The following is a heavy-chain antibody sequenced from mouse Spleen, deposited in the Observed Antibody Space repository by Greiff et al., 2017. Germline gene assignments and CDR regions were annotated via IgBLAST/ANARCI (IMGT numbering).Heavy chain of an antibody. J-gene: IGHJ4*01. D-gene: IGHD2-10*02. V-gene: IGHV2-9*02. CDR2: IWAGGST. CDR1: GFSLTSYG. CDR3: ARDRRYGNYDAMDY. Sequence: VMLVESGPGLVAPSQSLSITCTVSGFSLTSYGVHWVRQPPGKGLEWLGVIWAGGSTNYNSALMSRLSISKDNSKSQVFLKMNSLQTDDTAMYYCARDRRYGNYDAMDYWGQGTSVTVSS.